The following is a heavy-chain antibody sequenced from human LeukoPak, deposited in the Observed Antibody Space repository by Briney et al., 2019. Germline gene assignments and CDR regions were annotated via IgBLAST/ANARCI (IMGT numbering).Heavy chain of an antibody. J-gene: IGHJ4*02. D-gene: IGHD5-24*01. CDR2: INPAGGGT. CDR3: ARARQLRPETYFDY. CDR1: GYTFTDYF. V-gene: IGHV1-2*02. Sequence: ASVKVSCKASGYTFTDYFIHWVRQAPGQGLEWMGWINPAGGGTNSAQKFQGRVTMTRDTSISTAYMELSRLTSDDAAVYYCARARQLRPETYFDYWGQGTLVTVSS.